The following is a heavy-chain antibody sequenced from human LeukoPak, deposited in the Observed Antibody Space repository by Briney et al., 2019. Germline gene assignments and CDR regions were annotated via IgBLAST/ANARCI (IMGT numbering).Heavy chain of an antibody. CDR1: VFTFSCYW. V-gene: IGHV3-74*01. CDR2: IFGEGRCT. J-gene: IGHJ6*03. D-gene: IGHD3-22*01. Sequence: PGGSLRLSCAPSVFTFSCYWMHGVPQSRGKGRVCVSRIFGEGRCTSYADSVRGRFSISRDNAKNTLYLKMNSLRGEDTAVYYCARDYDDSSGYYYYYMVVWGKGTTVTVSS. CDR3: ARDYDDSSGYYYYYMVV.